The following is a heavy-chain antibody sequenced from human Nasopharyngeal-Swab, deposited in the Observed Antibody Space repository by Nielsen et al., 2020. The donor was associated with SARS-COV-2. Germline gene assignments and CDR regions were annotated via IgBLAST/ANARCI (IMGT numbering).Heavy chain of an antibody. CDR3: TGGVPMVRH. Sequence: ETLSLTCAASGFTFSGSAMHWVRQASGKGLEWVGRIRSKANSYATAYAASVKGRFTISRDDSKNTAYLQMNSLKTEDTAVYYCTGGVPMVRHWGQGTLVTVSS. J-gene: IGHJ4*02. CDR2: IRSKANSYAT. D-gene: IGHD2-8*02. V-gene: IGHV3-73*01. CDR1: GFTFSGSA.